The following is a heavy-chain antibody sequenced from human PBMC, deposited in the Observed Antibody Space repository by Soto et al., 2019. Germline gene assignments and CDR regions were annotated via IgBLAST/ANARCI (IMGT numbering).Heavy chain of an antibody. CDR1: GYTFTSYY. Sequence: ASVKVSCKASGYTFTSYYMHWVRQAPGQGLEWMGIITPIGGSTRYAQNFQGRVTMTRDTSTSTFYMELSSLSSEDTAVYYCARGLIYDSSGYYFDYWGQGTLVTV. D-gene: IGHD3-22*01. V-gene: IGHV1-46*01. CDR2: ITPIGGST. CDR3: ARGLIYDSSGYYFDY. J-gene: IGHJ4*02.